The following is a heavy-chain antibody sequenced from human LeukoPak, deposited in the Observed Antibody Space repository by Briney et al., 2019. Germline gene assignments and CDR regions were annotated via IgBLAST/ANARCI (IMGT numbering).Heavy chain of an antibody. CDR2: ISSSGNTI. V-gene: IGHV3-48*03. J-gene: IGHJ3*02. CDR1: GFTFSSYE. CDR3: ACSGGSSPDAFDI. Sequence: GGSLRLSCAASGFTFSSYEMNWVRQAPGKGLEWVSYISSSGNTIYYADSVKGRLTISRDNAKNSLYLQMNTLRAEDTAVYYCACSGGSSPDAFDICGQGTVVTVSS. D-gene: IGHD2-15*01.